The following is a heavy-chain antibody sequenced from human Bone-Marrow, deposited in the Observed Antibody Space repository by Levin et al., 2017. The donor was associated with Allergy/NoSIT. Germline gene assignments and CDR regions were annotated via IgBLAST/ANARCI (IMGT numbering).Heavy chain of an antibody. D-gene: IGHD4-17*01. J-gene: IGHJ4*02. CDR2: IYYSGSI. CDR1: GDSSSSDNYF. CDR3: AGTVDYGSEAH. V-gene: IGHV4-30-4*01. Sequence: SETLSLTCTVSGDSSSSDNYFWSWIRQPPGKGLEWIGYIYYSGSIQYNPSLQSRVTLSISTSRNQFSLKLSSVTAADSAVYYCAGTVDYGSEAHWGRGILVAVSS.